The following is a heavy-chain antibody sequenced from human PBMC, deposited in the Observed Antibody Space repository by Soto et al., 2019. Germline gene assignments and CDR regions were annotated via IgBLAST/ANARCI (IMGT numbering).Heavy chain of an antibody. D-gene: IGHD3-10*01. J-gene: IGHJ4*02. CDR1: GGAFSGHY. Sequence: SETLSLTCAVYGGAFSGHYWSWIRQTPGKGLEWIGVINHSGSTNQNPSLKSRVSISVDTSKNQFSLKLGSGTATDTAVSSCARGAVQGVAPDKYYFDSWGQGTLVTVSS. CDR2: INHSGST. CDR3: ARGAVQGVAPDKYYFDS. V-gene: IGHV4-34*01.